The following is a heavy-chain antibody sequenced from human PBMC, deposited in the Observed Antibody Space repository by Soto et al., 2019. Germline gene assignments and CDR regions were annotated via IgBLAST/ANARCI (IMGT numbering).Heavy chain of an antibody. D-gene: IGHD2-8*01. CDR3: ARCLRNGFNV. J-gene: IGHJ6*02. CDR1: GFTFSGYS. V-gene: IGHV3-21*01. Sequence: EVQLVESGGGLVKPGGSLRLSCVASGFTFSGYSINWVRQAPGKGLEWVSYISGPSIYIYYADSVKGRFTISRDNAKSAVYLLMTSLRAEATGGYSWARCLRNGFNVWGQGTTVSVSS. CDR2: ISGPSIYI.